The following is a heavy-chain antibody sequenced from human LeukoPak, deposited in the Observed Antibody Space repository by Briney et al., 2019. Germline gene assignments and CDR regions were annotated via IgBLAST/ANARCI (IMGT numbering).Heavy chain of an antibody. CDR1: GYSISTSSY. J-gene: IGHJ5*02. CDR3: ARARGYSASVHWFDP. CDR2: IFHSGST. V-gene: IGHV4-38-2*02. Sequence: SETLSLTCTVSGYSISTSSYWGWIRQSPGKGLEWIGSIFHSGSTYFNPSLKSRVTISVDTSKNQFSPRLSSVTTADTAVYYCARARGYSASVHWFDPWGQGTLVTVSS. D-gene: IGHD5-12*01.